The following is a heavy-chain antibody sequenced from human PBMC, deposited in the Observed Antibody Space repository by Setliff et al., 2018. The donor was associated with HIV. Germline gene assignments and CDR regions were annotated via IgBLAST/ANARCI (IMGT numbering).Heavy chain of an antibody. CDR2: IYPGDSDT. V-gene: IGHV5-51*01. CDR3: ARRLYSSEAFDP. J-gene: IGHJ5*02. CDR1: GYRFTDYW. D-gene: IGHD6-25*01. Sequence: GESLKISCRGSGYRFTDYWIGWVRQMPGKGLEWMGVIYPGDSDTRYNPSFQGQVAISADKSTSTAYLQWSSPKASDTAMYYCARRLYSSEAFDPWGQGTQVTVSS.